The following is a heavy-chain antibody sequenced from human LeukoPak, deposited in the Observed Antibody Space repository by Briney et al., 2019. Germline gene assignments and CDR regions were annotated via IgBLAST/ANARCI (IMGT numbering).Heavy chain of an antibody. V-gene: IGHV3-23*01. D-gene: IGHD2-15*01. CDR3: AKVLLRALDYMDV. CDR1: GFTFTSYS. CDR2: ISGSGGST. J-gene: IGHJ6*03. Sequence: GGSLRLSCAASGFTFTSYSMNWVRQAPGKRLEWVSAISGSGGSTYYADFVKGRFTISRDNSKSTLYLQMNNLRADDTAVNYCAKVLLRALDYMDVWGKGTTVTVSS.